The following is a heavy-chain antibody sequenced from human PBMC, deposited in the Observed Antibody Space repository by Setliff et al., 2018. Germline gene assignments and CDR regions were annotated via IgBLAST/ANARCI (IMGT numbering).Heavy chain of an antibody. D-gene: IGHD2-2*01. CDR2: MNPNSGRT. V-gene: IGHV1-8*02. Sequence: ASVKVSCKASGGTFNSYAISWVRQATGQGLEWMGWMNPNSGRTGYPQKFQGRVTMTRDTSTTTVYMELRSLRSDDTAVYFCARFGGSCSSSSCYASDLWGQGTMVTVSS. CDR3: ARFGGSCSSSSCYASDL. CDR1: GGTFNSYA. J-gene: IGHJ3*01.